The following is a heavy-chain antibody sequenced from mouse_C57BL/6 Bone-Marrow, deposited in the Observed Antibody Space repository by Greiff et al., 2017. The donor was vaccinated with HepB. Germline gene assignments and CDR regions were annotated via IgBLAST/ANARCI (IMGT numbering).Heavy chain of an antibody. CDR3: ARRLLRSPWYFDV. CDR2: IYPGSGST. D-gene: IGHD1-1*01. V-gene: IGHV1-55*01. CDR1: GYTFTSYW. J-gene: IGHJ1*03. Sequence: QVQLQQSGAELVKPGASVKMSCKASGYTFTSYWITWVKQRPGQGLEWIGDIYPGSGSTNYNEKFKSKATLTVDTSSSTAYMQLSSLTSEDSAVYYCARRLLRSPWYFDVWGTGTTVTVSS.